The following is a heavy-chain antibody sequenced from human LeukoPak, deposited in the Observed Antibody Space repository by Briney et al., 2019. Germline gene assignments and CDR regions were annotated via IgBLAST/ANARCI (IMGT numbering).Heavy chain of an antibody. CDR1: GGTFSSYA. V-gene: IGHV1-69*13. D-gene: IGHD3-3*01. CDR3: AREPRYDFWSGYYPYYYYMDV. Sequence: SVKVSCKASGGTFSSYAISWVRQAPGQGLEWMGGIIPIFGTANYAQKFQGRVTITADEPTSTAYMELSSLRSEDTAVYYCAREPRYDFWSGYYPYYYYMDVWGKGTTVTVSS. J-gene: IGHJ6*03. CDR2: IIPIFGTA.